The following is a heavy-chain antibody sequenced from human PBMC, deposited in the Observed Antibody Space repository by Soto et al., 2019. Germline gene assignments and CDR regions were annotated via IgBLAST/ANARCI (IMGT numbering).Heavy chain of an antibody. CDR2: ISTYNGNT. CDR1: GYAFTSSG. D-gene: IGHD3-16*01. Sequence: QVQLVQSGAEVKKPGASVKVSCKASGYAFTSSGITWVRQAPGQGLEWMGWISTYNGNTNYAQNLQGRVTMTTATSTSTAYMDLRSLRSDDTAMYYCAKGGPGPQRYFDLWGRGTLVTVSS. CDR3: AKGGPGPQRYFDL. J-gene: IGHJ2*01. V-gene: IGHV1-18*01.